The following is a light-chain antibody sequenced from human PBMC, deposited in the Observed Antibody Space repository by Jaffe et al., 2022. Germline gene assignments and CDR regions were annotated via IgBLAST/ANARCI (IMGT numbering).Light chain of an antibody. CDR1: ESVGSN. J-gene: IGKJ2*01. Sequence: EIVMTQSPATLSVSPGERATLSCRASESVGSNLAWHQQKPGQAPRLLIAATSTRATGIPTRFSGSGSGTEFTLTISSLQSEDFAVYYCQQYNKWPYTFGQGTKLEI. V-gene: IGKV3-15*01. CDR2: ATS. CDR3: QQYNKWPYT.